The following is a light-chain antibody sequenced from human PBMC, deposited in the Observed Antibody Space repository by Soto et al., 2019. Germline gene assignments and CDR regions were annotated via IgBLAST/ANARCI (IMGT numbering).Light chain of an antibody. Sequence: DVVMTQSPLSLPVTLGQPASISCRASQSLVHSDGNTFLNWFQQRPGQSQGRLIYKVSNRESGVPDRFSGGGSGTDFTLKISRVEAEDVGVYYCMQGTHWPPYTFGQGTKLEIK. CDR2: KVS. V-gene: IGKV2-30*02. CDR1: QSLVHSDGNTF. CDR3: MQGTHWPPYT. J-gene: IGKJ2*01.